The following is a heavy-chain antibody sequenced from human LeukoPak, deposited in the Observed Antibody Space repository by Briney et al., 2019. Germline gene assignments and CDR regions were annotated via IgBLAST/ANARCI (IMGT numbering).Heavy chain of an antibody. J-gene: IGHJ5*02. CDR1: GGSISNYY. CDR3: AREPYQYSGSYGAWFDP. D-gene: IGHD1-26*01. V-gene: IGHV4-59*01. CDR2: IYYSGST. Sequence: PSETLSLTCTVSGGSISNYYWSWIRQPPGKGLEWIGYIYYSGSTNYNPSLKSRVTISVDTSKNQFSLKLSSVTAADTAVYYCAREPYQYSGSYGAWFDPWGQGTLATVSS.